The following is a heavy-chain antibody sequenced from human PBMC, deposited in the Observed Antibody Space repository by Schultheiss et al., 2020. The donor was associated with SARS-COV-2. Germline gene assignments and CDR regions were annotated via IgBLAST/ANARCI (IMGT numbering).Heavy chain of an antibody. CDR2: IYYSGST. CDR1: GGSISSSNW. V-gene: IGHV4-4*02. J-gene: IGHJ5*02. D-gene: IGHD1-1*01. Sequence: SETLSLTCAVSGGSISSSNWWSWVRQPPGKGLEWIGSIYYSGSTYYNPSLKSRVTISVDTSKNQFSLKLSSVTAADTAVYYCARRVNDGRWFDPWGQGTLVTVSS. CDR3: ARRVNDGRWFDP.